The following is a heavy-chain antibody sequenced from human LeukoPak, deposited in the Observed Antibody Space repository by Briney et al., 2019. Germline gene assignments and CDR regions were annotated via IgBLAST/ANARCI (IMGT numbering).Heavy chain of an antibody. V-gene: IGHV3-23*01. D-gene: IGHD6-13*01. CDR1: GFTFSSYA. J-gene: IGHJ4*02. CDR3: AKDYGWGQQLVYYDY. CDR2: ISGSGGST. Sequence: PGGSLRLSCAASGFTFSSYAMSWVRQAPGKGLEWVSAISGSGGSTYYADSVKGWFTISRDNSKNTLYLQMNSLRAEDTAVYYCAKDYGWGQQLVYYDYWGQGTLVTVSS.